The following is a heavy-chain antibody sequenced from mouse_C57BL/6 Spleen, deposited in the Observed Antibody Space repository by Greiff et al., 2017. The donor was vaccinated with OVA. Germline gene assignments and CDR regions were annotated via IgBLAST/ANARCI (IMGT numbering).Heavy chain of an antibody. Sequence: EVQLQQSGPELVKPGASVKISCKASGYTFTDYYMNWVKQSHGKSLEWIGDINPNNGGTSYNQKFKGKATLTVDKSSSTAYMELRSLTSEDSAVYYCAEGGSFAYWGQGTLVTVSA. CDR3: AEGGSFAY. CDR1: GYTFTDYY. V-gene: IGHV1-26*01. CDR2: INPNNGGT. J-gene: IGHJ3*01.